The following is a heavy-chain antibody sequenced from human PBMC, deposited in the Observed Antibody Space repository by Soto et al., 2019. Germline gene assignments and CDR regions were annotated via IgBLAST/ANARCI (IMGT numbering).Heavy chain of an antibody. CDR2: ISGGGTRT. CDR1: GFTFSDYA. Sequence: HPGGSLRLSCTAYGFTFSDYAMSWVRQAPGKGLEWVSGISGGGTRTYHADSVKGRFTVSRDKSRNTLDLQMNSRRDEDTAVYYCARDHQWAFDLWGQGVLVTVSS. CDR3: ARDHQWAFDL. J-gene: IGHJ4*02. D-gene: IGHD1-26*01. V-gene: IGHV3-23*01.